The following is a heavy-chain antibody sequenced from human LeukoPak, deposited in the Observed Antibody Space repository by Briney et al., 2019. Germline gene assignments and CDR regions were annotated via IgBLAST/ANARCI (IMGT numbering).Heavy chain of an antibody. CDR1: GYTFTSYG. V-gene: IGHV1-18*01. CDR3: ARAPTYYYDSSGYYI. D-gene: IGHD3-22*01. Sequence: ASVKVSCKASGYTFTSYGISWVRQAPGQGLEWMGWISAYNGNTNYAQKLQGRVTMTTDTSTSTAYMELRSLRSDDTAVYYCARAPTYYYDSSGYYIWGQGTLVTVSS. CDR2: ISAYNGNT. J-gene: IGHJ4*02.